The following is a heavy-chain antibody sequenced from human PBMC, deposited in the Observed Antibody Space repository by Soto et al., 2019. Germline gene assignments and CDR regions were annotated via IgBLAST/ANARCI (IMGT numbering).Heavy chain of an antibody. V-gene: IGHV1-2*02. J-gene: IGHJ6*02. D-gene: IGHD2-2*01. CDR1: GYTFTGYY. CDR2: INPQTGGT. Sequence: GASVKVYCKASGYTFTGYYIHWVREAPGQVLEWMGWINPQTGGTSYAQKFQGRVTLSRDTSINTAYLELSRLRFDDAAVYFCARERYQVISDGMDVWGQGTTVTVSS. CDR3: ARERYQVISDGMDV.